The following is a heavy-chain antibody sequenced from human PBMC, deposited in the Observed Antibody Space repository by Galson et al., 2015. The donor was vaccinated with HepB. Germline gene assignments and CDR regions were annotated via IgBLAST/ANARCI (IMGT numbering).Heavy chain of an antibody. D-gene: IGHD6-19*01. J-gene: IGHJ4*02. V-gene: IGHV4-61*03. CDR3: ARHNGWYYY. CDR2: IYYSGST. CDR1: GGSFSSSNVY. Sequence: ETLSLTCSVSGGSFSSSNVYWSWIRQPPGKRPEWIGSIYYSGSTMYNPSLKSRVTISVDTSKNHFSLKLSSVTAADTAVYYCARHNGWYYYWGQGTLVTVSS.